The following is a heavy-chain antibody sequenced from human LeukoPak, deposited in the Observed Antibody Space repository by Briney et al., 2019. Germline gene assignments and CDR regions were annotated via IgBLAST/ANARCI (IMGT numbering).Heavy chain of an antibody. D-gene: IGHD2-8*01. V-gene: IGHV1-18*01. CDR3: ARTNLDCKNGVCYDY. Sequence: ASVKVSCKASDYTFTNYGISWVRQAPGRGLEWMGWISAYNGKTYYAQNFQGRVTVTTDTSTSTAYMDLRSLRSDDTAVYYCARTNLDCKNGVCYDYWGQGTQVTVSS. CDR1: DYTFTNYG. CDR2: ISAYNGKT. J-gene: IGHJ4*02.